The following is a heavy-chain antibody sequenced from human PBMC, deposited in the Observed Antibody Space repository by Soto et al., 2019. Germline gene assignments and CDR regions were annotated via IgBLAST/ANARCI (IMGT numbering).Heavy chain of an antibody. D-gene: IGHD6-19*01. CDR1: GFTFSSYG. CDR2: ISYDGSNK. CDR3: ANEGSSGWYEKFDY. V-gene: IGHV3-30*18. Sequence: QVQLVESGGGVVQPGRSLRLSCAASGFTFSSYGMHWVRQAPGKGLEWVAVISYDGSNKYYTDSVKGRFTISRDNSKNTLYLQMNSLRAEDTAVYYCANEGSSGWYEKFDYWGQGTLVTVSS. J-gene: IGHJ4*02.